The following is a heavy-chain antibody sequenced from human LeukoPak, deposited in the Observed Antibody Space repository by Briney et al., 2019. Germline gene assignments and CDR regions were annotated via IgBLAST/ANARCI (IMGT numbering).Heavy chain of an antibody. D-gene: IGHD2-15*01. Sequence: SETLSLTCTVSGGSISSYYWSWIRQHPGKGLEWIGYIYYSGSTYYNPSLKSRVTISVDTSKNQFSLKLSSVTAADTAVYYCARAFRSGGSCYPDYWGQGTLVTVSS. J-gene: IGHJ4*02. CDR2: IYYSGST. CDR1: GGSISSYY. V-gene: IGHV4-59*06. CDR3: ARAFRSGGSCYPDY.